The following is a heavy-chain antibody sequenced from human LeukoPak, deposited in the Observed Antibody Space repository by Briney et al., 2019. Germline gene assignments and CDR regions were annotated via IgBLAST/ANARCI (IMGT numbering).Heavy chain of an antibody. J-gene: IGHJ5*02. CDR2: IGTAGEI. V-gene: IGHV3-13*01. CDR1: GFTFSRYD. CDR3: AKDRTGMTGRDWFDP. D-gene: IGHD1-1*01. Sequence: GGSLRLSCAASGFTFSRYDMHWVRQPTGKGLEWVSGIGTAGEIYYPGSVKGRFTISRENAKNSLYLQMNSLRAEDTAVYYCAKDRTGMTGRDWFDPWGQGTLVTVSS.